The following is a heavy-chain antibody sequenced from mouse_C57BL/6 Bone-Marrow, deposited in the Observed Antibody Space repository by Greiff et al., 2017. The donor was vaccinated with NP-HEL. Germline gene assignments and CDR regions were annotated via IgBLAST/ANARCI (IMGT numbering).Heavy chain of an antibody. D-gene: IGHD2-4*01. J-gene: IGHJ3*01. Sequence: QVQLQQPGTELVKPGTSVKLSCKSSGYTFTSYWMHWVKQRPGQGLEWIGDIYPGSGSTNYNEKFKSKATLTVDTSSSTAYMQLSSLTSEDSAVYYCARFYDYGAWFAYWGQGTLVTVSA. CDR3: ARFYDYGAWFAY. CDR1: GYTFTSYW. V-gene: IGHV1-55*01. CDR2: IYPGSGST.